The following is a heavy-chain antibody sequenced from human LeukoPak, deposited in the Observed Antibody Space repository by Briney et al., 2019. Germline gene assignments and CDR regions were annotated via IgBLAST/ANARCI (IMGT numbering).Heavy chain of an antibody. D-gene: IGHD6-6*01. J-gene: IGHJ5*02. CDR3: ARGLRAARRVTGGWFDP. CDR1: GGSISTYY. Sequence: PSETLSLTCTVSGGSISTYYWSWIRQPPGKGLEWIGYIFYSGSTNYNPSLKSRVTISVDTSKNQFSLKLSSVTAADTAVYYCARGLRAARRVTGGWFDPWGQGTLVTVSS. CDR2: IFYSGST. V-gene: IGHV4-59*12.